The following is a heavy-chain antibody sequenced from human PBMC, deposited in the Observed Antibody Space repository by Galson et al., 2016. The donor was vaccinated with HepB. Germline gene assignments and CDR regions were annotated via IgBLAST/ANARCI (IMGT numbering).Heavy chain of an antibody. CDR3: AKGLGVEAGDGFDM. Sequence: SLRLSCAASGFTFSSFAMNWVRQAPGKGLQWVSAVSGSGDSTYYAGSVKGRFTISRDNSKNTPFLQMNSLRADDTAAYFCAKGLGVEAGDGFDMWGQGTMVTVSS. D-gene: IGHD2-15*01. V-gene: IGHV3-23*01. J-gene: IGHJ3*02. CDR1: GFTFSSFA. CDR2: VSGSGDST.